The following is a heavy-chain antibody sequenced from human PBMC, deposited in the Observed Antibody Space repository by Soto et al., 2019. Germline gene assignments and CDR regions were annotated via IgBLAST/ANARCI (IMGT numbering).Heavy chain of an antibody. V-gene: IGHV3-43*01. J-gene: IGHJ6*02. D-gene: IGHD2-8*01. CDR3: ARETVCYGFALDV. CDR1: GFWFGDYN. Sequence: LRLFCAASGFWFGDYNMQWVRQVRGKGLEGVAFISWNGANTFYADSVKGRFTISRDSSKKSVSLQINSLRSEDTALYYCARETVCYGFALDVWGQGTTVTVSS. CDR2: ISWNGANT.